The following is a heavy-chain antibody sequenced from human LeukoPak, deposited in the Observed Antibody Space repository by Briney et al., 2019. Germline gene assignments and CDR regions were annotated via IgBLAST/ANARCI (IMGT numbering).Heavy chain of an antibody. CDR3: ARGDSSSWYYFDY. CDR2: IYSGGKT. J-gene: IGHJ4*02. CDR1: GFTVSNNY. Sequence: GGSLRLSCAASGFTVSNNYMSWVRQAPGKGLEWVSVIYSGGKTCYSDSVKGRFTISRDTSKNTLFLQMNTLRAEDTAVYYCARGDSSSWYYFDYWGQGTLVTVSS. D-gene: IGHD6-13*01. V-gene: IGHV3-53*01.